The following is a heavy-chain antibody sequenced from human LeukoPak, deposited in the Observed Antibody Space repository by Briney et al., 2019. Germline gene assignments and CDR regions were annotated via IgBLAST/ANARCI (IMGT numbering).Heavy chain of an antibody. CDR1: GGSISSSSYY. J-gene: IGHJ4*02. CDR3: ARKAGNGFKVLVITGGPFDY. CDR2: IYYSGST. V-gene: IGHV4-39*07. Sequence: SETLSLTCTVSGGSISSSSYYWGWIRQPPGKGLKWIGSIYYSGSTYYNPSLKSRVTISVDTSKNQFSLKLSSVTAADTAVYYCARKAGNGFKVLVITGGPFDYWGQGTLVTVSS. D-gene: IGHD6-19*01.